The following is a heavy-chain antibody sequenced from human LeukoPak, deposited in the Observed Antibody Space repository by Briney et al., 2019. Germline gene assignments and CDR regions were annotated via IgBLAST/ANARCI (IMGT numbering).Heavy chain of an antibody. CDR2: IFYTGST. D-gene: IGHD3-22*01. CDR3: ARDTYYYDSSGYHRPPFDS. Sequence: SETLSLTCTVSGDSISSSSYYWGWIRQPPGEGLEWIGNIFYTGSTYYNPSLKSRVTISVDTSKNQFSLKLRSVTAADTAVYYCARDTYYYDSSGYHRPPFDSWGQGTLVTVSS. J-gene: IGHJ4*02. V-gene: IGHV4-39*07. CDR1: GDSISSSSYY.